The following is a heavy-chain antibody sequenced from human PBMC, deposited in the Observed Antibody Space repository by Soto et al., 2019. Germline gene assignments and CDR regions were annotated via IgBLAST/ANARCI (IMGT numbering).Heavy chain of an antibody. Sequence: QVQLVQSGAEVKKPGASVKVSCKASGYTFTGYYMHWVRQAPGQGLEWMGWINPNSGGTNYAQKCQGWVTMTRDTSISTADMELSRLRSDDTAVYYCARDSYGSGPGGNWFDPWGQGTLVTVSS. V-gene: IGHV1-2*04. CDR1: GYTFTGYY. CDR2: INPNSGGT. CDR3: ARDSYGSGPGGNWFDP. J-gene: IGHJ5*02. D-gene: IGHD3-10*01.